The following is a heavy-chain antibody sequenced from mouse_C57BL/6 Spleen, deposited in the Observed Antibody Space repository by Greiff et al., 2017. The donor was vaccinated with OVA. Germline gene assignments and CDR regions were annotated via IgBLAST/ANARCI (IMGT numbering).Heavy chain of an antibody. CDR2: IHPNSGST. D-gene: IGHD1-1*01. V-gene: IGHV1-64*01. J-gene: IGHJ1*03. CDR1: GYTFTSYW. CDR3: ARAPYYYYGSSPSSCFDD. Sequence: VKLQQPGAELVKPGASVKLSCKASGYTFTSYWMHWVKQRPGQGLEWIGMIHPNSGSTNYNEKFKSKATLTVDKSSSTAYMQLSSLTSEDSAGYYCARAPYYYYGSSPSSCFDDWGTGTTVTVSA.